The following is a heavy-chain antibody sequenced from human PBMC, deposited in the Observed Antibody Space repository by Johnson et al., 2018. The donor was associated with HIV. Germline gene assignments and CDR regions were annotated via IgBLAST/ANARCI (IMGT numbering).Heavy chain of an antibody. CDR3: AGGENYYDSSGYWDDAFDI. J-gene: IGHJ3*02. CDR1: GFTFSDYY. D-gene: IGHD3-22*01. V-gene: IGHV3-11*04. CDR2: ISSSGSTI. Sequence: QVQVVESGGGLVQPGGSLRLSCAASGFTFSDYYMSWIRQAPGKGLEWVAYISSSGSTIYYEDSVTGRFTISRANAKNSLYLQMNSLRAEDMAVSYDAGGENYYDSSGYWDDAFDIWGQGTMVTVSS.